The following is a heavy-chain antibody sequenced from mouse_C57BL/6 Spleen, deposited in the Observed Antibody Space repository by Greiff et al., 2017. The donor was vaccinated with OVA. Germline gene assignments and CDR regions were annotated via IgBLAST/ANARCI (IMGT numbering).Heavy chain of an antibody. V-gene: IGHV1-19*01. CDR1: GYTFTDYY. Sequence: VQLKQSGPVLVKPGASVKMSCKASGYTFTDYYMNWVKQSHGKSLEWIGVINPYNGGTSYNQKFKGKATLTVDKSSSTAYMELNSLTSEDSAVYYCAREDDYDVAYWGQGTLVTVSA. CDR2: INPYNGGT. J-gene: IGHJ3*01. D-gene: IGHD2-4*01. CDR3: AREDDYDVAY.